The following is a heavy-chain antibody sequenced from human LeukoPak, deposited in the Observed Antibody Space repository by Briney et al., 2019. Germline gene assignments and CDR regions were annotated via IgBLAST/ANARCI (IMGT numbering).Heavy chain of an antibody. CDR3: AGVSLGATPPVY. CDR2: IWYNGSNK. CDR1: GFTFSSYG. J-gene: IGHJ4*02. D-gene: IGHD1-26*01. Sequence: GRSLRLSCAASGFTFSSYGMHWVRQAPGKGLEWVAVIWYNGSNKYYADSVKGRFTISRDNSKNTLYLQMNSLRAEDTAVYYCAGVSLGATPPVYWGQGTLVTVSS. V-gene: IGHV3-33*01.